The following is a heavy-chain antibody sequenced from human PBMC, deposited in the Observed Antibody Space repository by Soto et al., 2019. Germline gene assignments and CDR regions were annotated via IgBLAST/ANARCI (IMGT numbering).Heavy chain of an antibody. CDR2: IHIDGSST. J-gene: IGHJ3*02. CDR3: ARGYRAAFDI. CDR1: GFTFSYYW. Sequence: EVQLVESGGGLVQPGASRRLSCAASGFTFSYYWMHWVRQAPGKGLVWGSRIHIDGSSTTYADSVKGRITISRDNASNTVYLQMTSLRVEDTAVSYCARGYRAAFDIWGQGKVATVSS. D-gene: IGHD1-1*01. V-gene: IGHV3-74*01.